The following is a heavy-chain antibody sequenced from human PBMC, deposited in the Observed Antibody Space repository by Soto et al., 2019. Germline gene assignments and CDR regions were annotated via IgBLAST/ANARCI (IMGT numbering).Heavy chain of an antibody. D-gene: IGHD4-17*01. CDR1: GLSFSSYG. V-gene: IGHV3-74*01. CDR2: INSDGSST. J-gene: IGHJ6*03. CDR3: ARAGPTVTTLPDKYYYYMDV. Sequence: GGSLRLSCAASGLSFSSYGMDWVLQAPGKGLVWVSRINSDGSSTSYADSVKGRFTISRDNAKNTLYLQMNSLRAEDTAVYYCARAGPTVTTLPDKYYYYMDVWGKGTTVTVSS.